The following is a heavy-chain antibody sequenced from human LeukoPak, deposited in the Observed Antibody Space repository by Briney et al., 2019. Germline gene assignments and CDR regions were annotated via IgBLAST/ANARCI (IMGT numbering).Heavy chain of an antibody. CDR1: GFALQNYV. CDR3: ARGPGWALHKRYFDS. D-gene: IGHD1-26*01. CDR2: VSWDNGHI. V-gene: IGHV3-9*01. J-gene: IGHJ4*02. Sequence: GRSLRLSCAASGFALQNYVMHWVRQAPGGGLEWVSSVSWDNGHIAYADSVKGRLSISRDNAKNSLYLQMSSLRPEDTALYYCARGPGWALHKRYFDSWGQGALVIVSS.